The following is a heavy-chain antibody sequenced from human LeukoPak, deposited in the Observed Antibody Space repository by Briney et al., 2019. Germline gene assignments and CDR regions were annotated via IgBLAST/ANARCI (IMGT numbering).Heavy chain of an antibody. CDR1: GFTFSRFW. V-gene: IGHV3-7*01. CDR2: IKQDGSEK. J-gene: IGHJ6*03. CDR3: ARAEGDYYYYFYMDV. Sequence: GGSLRLSCAASGFTFSRFWMSWVRQAPGKGLEWVANIKQDGSEKYYVDSVKGRFTTSRDNGKNSLYLQMNSLRAEDTAVYYCARAEGDYYYYFYMDVWGKGTTVTVSS.